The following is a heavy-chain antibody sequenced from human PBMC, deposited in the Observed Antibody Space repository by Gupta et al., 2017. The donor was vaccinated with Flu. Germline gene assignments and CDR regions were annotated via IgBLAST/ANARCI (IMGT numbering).Heavy chain of an antibody. V-gene: IGHV3-23*01. CDR2: ISASGIST. CDR3: TPSTPGSVTY. D-gene: IGHD3-10*01. J-gene: IGHJ4*02. CDR1: GITFSSYA. Sequence: SGAASGITFSSYAMSWVRQAPGEGLEWVSAISASGISTYYADSVKGRFTISRDNSKNTVFLQLNSLRAEDTAVYYCTPSTPGSVTYWGQGTLVTVSS.